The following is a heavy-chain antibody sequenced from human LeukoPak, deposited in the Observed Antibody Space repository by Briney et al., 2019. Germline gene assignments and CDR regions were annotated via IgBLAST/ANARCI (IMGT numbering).Heavy chain of an antibody. CDR2: INANRGGA. CDR1: GYTFTDYY. D-gene: IGHD2-2*01. CDR3: ARRYCSSTSCSYFDY. V-gene: IGHV1-2*02. Sequence: ASLKLSCKASGYTFTDYYMHWVRQAPGQGLEWMGWINANRGGASYAQRFQDRVTMTRDTSITTAYMELSRLKSDDTAVYYCARRYCSSTSCSYFDYWGQGTGITVTS. J-gene: IGHJ4*02.